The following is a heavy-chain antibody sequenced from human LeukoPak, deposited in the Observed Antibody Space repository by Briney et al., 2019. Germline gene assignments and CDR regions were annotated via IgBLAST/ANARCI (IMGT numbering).Heavy chain of an antibody. D-gene: IGHD1-14*01. V-gene: IGHV4-4*02. CDR1: GGSIRSSNW. CDR3: ARVEGLGGRRIDY. CDR2: IYHSGST. J-gene: IGHJ4*02. Sequence: SETLSLTCAVSGGSIRSSNWWSWVRQPPGKGLEWIGEIYHSGSTNYNPSLKSRVTISVDKSKNQFSLKLSSVTAADTAVYYCARVEGLGGRRIDYWGQGTLVTVSS.